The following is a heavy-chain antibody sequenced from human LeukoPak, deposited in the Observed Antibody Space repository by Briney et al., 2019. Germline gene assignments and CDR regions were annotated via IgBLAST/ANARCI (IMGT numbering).Heavy chain of an antibody. CDR2: IYSGGST. Sequence: PWGSLRLSCAASGFTVSSNHMSWVRQAPGKGLEWVSVIYSGGSTYYADSVKGRFTISRDNSKNTLYLQMYSLRAEDTAVYYCARAQFGSSGYFINGFDYWGQGTLVTVSS. J-gene: IGHJ4*02. V-gene: IGHV3-53*01. CDR3: ARAQFGSSGYFINGFDY. D-gene: IGHD3-22*01. CDR1: GFTVSSNH.